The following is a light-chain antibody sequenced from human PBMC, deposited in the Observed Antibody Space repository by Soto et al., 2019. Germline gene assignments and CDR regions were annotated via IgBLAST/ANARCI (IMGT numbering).Light chain of an antibody. CDR1: QSVSSY. Sequence: EIVLTQSPATLSLSPGERATLSCRASQSVSSYLAWYQQKPGQAPRLLIYDAFNRATVIPARFSGSGSGTVFTLTISSLEPEDFAVYYCQQRSNWPPRTFGQGTKVEIK. CDR2: DAF. J-gene: IGKJ1*01. CDR3: QQRSNWPPRT. V-gene: IGKV3-11*01.